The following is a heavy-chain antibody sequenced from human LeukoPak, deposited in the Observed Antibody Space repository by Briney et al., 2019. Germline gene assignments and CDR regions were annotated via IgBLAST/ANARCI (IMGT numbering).Heavy chain of an antibody. CDR1: GFTFDDYG. V-gene: IGHV3-20*04. Sequence: GGSLRLSCAASGFTFDDYGMSWVRQAPGKGLEWVSGINWNGGSTGYADSVKGRFTISRDNAKNSLYLQMNSLRAEDTALYYCARDGGNLLVYSFDYWGQGTLVTVSS. J-gene: IGHJ4*02. CDR2: INWNGGST. D-gene: IGHD3-16*01. CDR3: ARDGGNLLVYSFDY.